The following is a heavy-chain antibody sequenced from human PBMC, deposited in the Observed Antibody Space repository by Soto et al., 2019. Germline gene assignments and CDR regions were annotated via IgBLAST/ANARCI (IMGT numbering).Heavy chain of an antibody. CDR1: GGSFSGYY. CDR2: INYSGST. J-gene: IGHJ4*02. Sequence: QVQLQQWGAGLLKPSETLSLTCAVYGGSFSGYYWSWIRQPPGKGLEWIGEINYSGSTNYTPPLNSRVTISVDTSKSQFSLKLSSVTAADTAVYYCASSGYGGNSGRGHLDYWGQGTLVTASS. V-gene: IGHV4-34*01. D-gene: IGHD2-21*02. CDR3: ASSGYGGNSGRGHLDY.